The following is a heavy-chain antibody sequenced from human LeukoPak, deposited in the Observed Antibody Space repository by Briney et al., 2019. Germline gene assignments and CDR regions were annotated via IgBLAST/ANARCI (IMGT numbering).Heavy chain of an antibody. J-gene: IGHJ6*02. V-gene: IGHV4-61*01. CDR1: GGSISSSSYY. D-gene: IGHD5-18*01. CDR3: ARDRRGYSYLYGMDV. CDR2: IYYSGST. Sequence: PSETLSLTCTVSGGSISSSSYYWGWIRQPPGKGLEWIGYIYYSGSTNYNPSLKSRVTISVDTSKNQFSLKLSSVTAADTAVYYCARDRRGYSYLYGMDVWGQGTTVTVSS.